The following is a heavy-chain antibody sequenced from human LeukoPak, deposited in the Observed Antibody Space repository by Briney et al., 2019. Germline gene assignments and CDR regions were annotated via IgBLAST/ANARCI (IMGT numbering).Heavy chain of an antibody. J-gene: IGHJ4*02. D-gene: IGHD3-9*01. V-gene: IGHV3-23*01. CDR1: GFTFSSYG. CDR2: ISGRGGST. Sequence: HAGGTLRHSCAASGFTFSSYGMRWVRQAPGKGVEWVSAISGRGGSTYYADSVKGRFTISRDNSKNTLYLQMNSLRAEDTAVYYCARSLILTGYPSGLVDYWGQGTLVTVSS. CDR3: ARSLILTGYPSGLVDY.